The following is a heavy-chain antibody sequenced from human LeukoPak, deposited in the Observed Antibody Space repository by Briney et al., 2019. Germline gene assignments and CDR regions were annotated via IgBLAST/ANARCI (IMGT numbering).Heavy chain of an antibody. V-gene: IGHV3-7*01. CDR2: IKQDGSEK. CDR1: GFTFSSYW. Sequence: GGSLRLSCAASGFTFSSYWMSWVRQAPGKGLEWVANIKQDGSEKYYVDSVKGRFTISRDNAKNSLYLQMNSLRDEDTAVYYCARDSLYYDILTGYPSPIDYWGQGTLVTVSS. D-gene: IGHD3-9*01. J-gene: IGHJ4*02. CDR3: ARDSLYYDILTGYPSPIDY.